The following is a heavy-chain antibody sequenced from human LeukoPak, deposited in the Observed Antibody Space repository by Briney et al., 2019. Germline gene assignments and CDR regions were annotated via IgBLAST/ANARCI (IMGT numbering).Heavy chain of an antibody. CDR1: WGSISSYY. J-gene: IGHJ4*02. CDR3: ARALSVRNCSGGSYLAAYFFDY. D-gene: IGHD2-15*01. CDR2: IYTSGNT. V-gene: IGHV4-4*07. Sequence: PSETLSLTCTVSWGSISSYYWSWIRQPAGKGLEWIGRIYTSGNTSYNPSLRSRVTMSVDTSKNQFSLKLSSVTAADTAVCYCARALSVRNCSGGSYLAAYFFDYWGQGTLVTVSS.